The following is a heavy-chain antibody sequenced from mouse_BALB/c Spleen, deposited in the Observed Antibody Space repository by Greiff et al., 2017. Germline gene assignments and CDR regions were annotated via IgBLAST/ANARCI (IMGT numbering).Heavy chain of an antibody. J-gene: IGHJ2*01. Sequence: DVKLVESGGGLVQPGGSLRLSCATSGFTFTDYYMSWVRQPPGKALEWLGFIRNKANGYTTEYSASVKGRFTISRDNSQSILYLQMNTLRAEDSATYYCARLRYYGSPLDYWGQGTTLTVSS. V-gene: IGHV7-3*02. CDR2: IRNKANGYTT. CDR1: GFTFTDYY. CDR3: ARLRYYGSPLDY. D-gene: IGHD1-1*01.